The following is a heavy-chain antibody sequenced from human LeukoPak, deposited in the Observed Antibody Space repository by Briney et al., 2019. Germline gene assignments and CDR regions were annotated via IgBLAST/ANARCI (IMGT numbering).Heavy chain of an antibody. J-gene: IGHJ4*02. D-gene: IGHD6-19*01. V-gene: IGHV4-39*07. CDR2: INHSGST. CDR3: ARFGTGWYYFDY. CDR1: GGSIRTSSYY. Sequence: KPSETLSLTCTVSGGSIRTSSYYWSWIRQPPGKGLEWIGEINHSGSTNYNPSLKSRVTISVDTSKNQFSLKLSSVTAADTAVYYCARFGTGWYYFDYWGQGTLVTVSS.